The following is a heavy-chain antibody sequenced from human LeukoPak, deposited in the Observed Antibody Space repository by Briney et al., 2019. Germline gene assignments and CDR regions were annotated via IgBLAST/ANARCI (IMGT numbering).Heavy chain of an antibody. V-gene: IGHV1-58*02. CDR1: GFTFSSSA. Sequence: ASVKVSCKASGFTFSSSAMQWVRQARGQRLEWIGWIVVGSGNTNYAQKFQERVTITRDMSTSTAYMELRSLRSDDTAVYYCARDSGYSSGWYSIYWGQGTLVTVSS. D-gene: IGHD6-19*01. CDR2: IVVGSGNT. J-gene: IGHJ4*02. CDR3: ARDSGYSSGWYSIY.